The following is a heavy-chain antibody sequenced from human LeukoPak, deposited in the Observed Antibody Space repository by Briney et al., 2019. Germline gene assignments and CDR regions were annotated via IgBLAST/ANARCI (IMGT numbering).Heavy chain of an antibody. J-gene: IGHJ3*02. D-gene: IGHD2-8*01. CDR1: GYTFTSSY. CDR2: INPSGGTT. Sequence: ASVKVSCKASGYTFTSSYIHWVRQAPGQGLEWMGIINPSGGTTIYAQKFQGRVTMTRGTSTSTVYMELSSLRSEDTAVYYCARQRGGQYEDAFDIWGQGTVVTVSS. CDR3: ARQRGGQYEDAFDI. V-gene: IGHV1-46*01.